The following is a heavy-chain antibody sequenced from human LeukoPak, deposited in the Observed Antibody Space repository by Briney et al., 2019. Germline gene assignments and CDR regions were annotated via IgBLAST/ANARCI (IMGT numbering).Heavy chain of an antibody. CDR1: GYTFTAYW. D-gene: IGHD4-23*01. CDR3: AGGRGATVITNFDY. J-gene: IGHJ4*02. CDR2: ISPGESET. V-gene: IGHV5-51*01. Sequence: GESLKISCKSSGYTFTAYWIAWVRQMPGKGLEWMGIISPGESETRYSPPFQGQGTMSADKSINTAFLQWGSLKASDTGMYYCAGGRGATVITNFDYWGQGTLVTVSS.